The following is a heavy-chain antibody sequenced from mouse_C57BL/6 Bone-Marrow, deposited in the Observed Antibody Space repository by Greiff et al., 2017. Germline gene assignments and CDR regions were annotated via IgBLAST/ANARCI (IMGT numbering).Heavy chain of an antibody. Sequence: QVQLQQPGAELVRPGSSVKLSCMASGYTFTSYWMHWVKQRPIQGLEWIGNIDPSDSETHYIQKFKDTATLTVAKSSSTAYMQLSSLTSEDSAVYYCARCDYYPYYFDYWGQGTTLTVSS. D-gene: IGHD1-1*01. J-gene: IGHJ2*01. CDR2: IDPSDSET. V-gene: IGHV1-52*01. CDR1: GYTFTSYW. CDR3: ARCDYYPYYFDY.